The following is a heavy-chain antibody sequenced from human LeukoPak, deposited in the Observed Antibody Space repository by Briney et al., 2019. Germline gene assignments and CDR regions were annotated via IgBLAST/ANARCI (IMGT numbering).Heavy chain of an antibody. CDR3: AKGAYYGD. CDR1: GFTFSGSG. CDR2: ISGNGGET. J-gene: IGHJ4*02. Sequence: GESLRLSCAASGFTFSGSGMHWVRQAPGKGLEWVSTISGNGGETYHADSVKGRFTISRDNSKNTLYLQMNSLRAEDTAVYYCAKGAYYGDWGQGTLVTVSS. D-gene: IGHD3-3*01. V-gene: IGHV3-23*01.